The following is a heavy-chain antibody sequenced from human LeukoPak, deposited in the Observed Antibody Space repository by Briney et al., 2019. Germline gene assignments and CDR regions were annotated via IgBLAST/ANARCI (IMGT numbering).Heavy chain of an antibody. Sequence: SVKVSCKASGGTFSSYAISWVRQAPGQGLEWMGGIIPIFGTANYAQKFQGRVTITADESTSTAYMELSSLRSEDMAVYYCARVPSGSYRWFDPWGQGTLVTVSS. CDR1: GGTFSSYA. CDR3: ARVPSGSYRWFDP. J-gene: IGHJ5*02. CDR2: IIPIFGTA. V-gene: IGHV1-69*13. D-gene: IGHD1-26*01.